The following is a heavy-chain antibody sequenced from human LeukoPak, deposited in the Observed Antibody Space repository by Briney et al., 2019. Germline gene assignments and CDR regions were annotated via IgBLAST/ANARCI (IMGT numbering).Heavy chain of an antibody. CDR1: GFSFSSYG. V-gene: IGHV3-33*01. Sequence: GGSLRLSCAASGFSFSSYGMHWVRQAPGEGLEWVAVIWYDGSIKYYGDSVKGRFTISRDNSKNTLYLQMNSLRAEDTAVYYCAREAKGYSRYNWFDPWGQGTLVTVSS. J-gene: IGHJ5*02. CDR3: AREAKGYSRYNWFDP. D-gene: IGHD6-13*01. CDR2: IWYDGSIK.